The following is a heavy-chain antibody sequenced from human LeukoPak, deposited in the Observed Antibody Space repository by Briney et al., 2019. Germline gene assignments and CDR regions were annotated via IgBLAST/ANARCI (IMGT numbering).Heavy chain of an antibody. CDR1: GGSISSGGYY. D-gene: IGHD4/OR15-4a*01. CDR3: ARGGTQLTFPV. CDR2: IYYSGST. V-gene: IGHV4-31*03. Sequence: SETLSLTCTVSGGSISSGGYYWSWIRQHPGKGLEWIGYIYYSGSTYYNPSLKSRVTISVDTSKNQFSLKLSSVTAADTAVYYCARGGTQLTFPVWGQGTLVTVSS. J-gene: IGHJ4*02.